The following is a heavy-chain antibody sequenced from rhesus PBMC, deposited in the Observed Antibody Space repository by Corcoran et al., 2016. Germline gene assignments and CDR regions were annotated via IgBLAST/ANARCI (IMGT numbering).Heavy chain of an antibody. CDR1: GGSLSAYFR. J-gene: IGHJ2*01. Sequence: VQLQESGPGLVKPSETLSPTCAVSGGSLSAYFRWNWFRQPPGQGLDWIGYISGDTTNTKYNPSLKSRVTISKDTSRNQFSLTLNSVTAADTAVYYCAIRLSSVYWYFALWGPGTPITISS. V-gene: IGHV4S10*01. D-gene: IGHD6-31*01. CDR3: AIRLSSVYWYFAL. CDR2: ISGDTTNT.